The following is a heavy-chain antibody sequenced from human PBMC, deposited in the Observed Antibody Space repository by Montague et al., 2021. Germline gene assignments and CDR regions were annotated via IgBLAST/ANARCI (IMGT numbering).Heavy chain of an antibody. D-gene: IGHD2-15*01. Sequence: TLCLTCSVSGGSISSGGFYWSWIRQHPGKGPEWIGSIYDSGSTNYNPSLKSRLTLSRDTSKNQVSLRLTSVTAAETAVYYCARSGGYCSGGRCDTFDYWGQGTLVTVSP. CDR3: ARSGGYCSGGRCDTFDY. CDR1: GGSISSGGFY. J-gene: IGHJ4*02. V-gene: IGHV4-31*03. CDR2: IYDSGST.